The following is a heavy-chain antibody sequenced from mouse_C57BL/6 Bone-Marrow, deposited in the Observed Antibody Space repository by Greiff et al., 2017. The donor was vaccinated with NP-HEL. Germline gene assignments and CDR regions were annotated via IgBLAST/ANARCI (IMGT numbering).Heavy chain of an antibody. CDR3: ASTTVVAERLDY. Sequence: VQLQQSVAELVRPGASVKLSCTASGFNINNTYMHWVKQRPEQGLEWIGRIDPANGNTKYAPKFQGKATITADTSSNTAYLQLSSLTSEDTAIYYCASTTVVAERLDYWGQGTTLTVSS. J-gene: IGHJ2*01. CDR2: IDPANGNT. V-gene: IGHV14-3*01. CDR1: GFNINNTY. D-gene: IGHD1-1*01.